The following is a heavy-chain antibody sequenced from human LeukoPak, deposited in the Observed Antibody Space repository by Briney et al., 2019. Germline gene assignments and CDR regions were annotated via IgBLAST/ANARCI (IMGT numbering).Heavy chain of an antibody. CDR3: ARDFPMIVVVNAFDI. CDR1: GFTFSSYS. V-gene: IGHV3-21*01. D-gene: IGHD3-22*01. Sequence: GGSLRLSCAASGFTFSSYSRNWVRQDLGKGLEWVSWISSSSSYIYYADSVKGRFTISRDNAKNSLYLQMNSLRAEDPAVYYCARDFPMIVVVNAFDIWGQGTMVTVSS. J-gene: IGHJ3*02. CDR2: ISSSSSYI.